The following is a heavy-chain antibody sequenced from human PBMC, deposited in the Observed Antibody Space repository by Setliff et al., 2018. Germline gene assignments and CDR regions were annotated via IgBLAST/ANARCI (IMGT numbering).Heavy chain of an antibody. CDR1: GYTFSNYG. D-gene: IGHD3-10*01. CDR2: VTIYNGNT. J-gene: IGHJ4*02. Sequence: ASVKVSCKASGYTFSNYGVTWVRQAPGQGLEWMGWVTIYNGNTRYAQNLQGRLTLTTDISTSTAYMELGSLTTDDTAVYYCARVESMVRGKNILRHFDYWGQGIQVTAPQ. CDR3: ARVESMVRGKNILRHFDY. V-gene: IGHV1-18*01.